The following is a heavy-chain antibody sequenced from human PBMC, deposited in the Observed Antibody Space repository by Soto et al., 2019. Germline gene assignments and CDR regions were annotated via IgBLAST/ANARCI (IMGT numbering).Heavy chain of an antibody. CDR1: GGSFSGYY. J-gene: IGHJ4*02. CDR3: ARDRRRNYYGSGSYYCLDY. Sequence: QVQLQQWGAGLLKPSETLSLTCAVYGGSFSGYYWSWIRQPPGKGLEWIGEINHSGSTNYNPSLKSRVTISVDTSKNQFSLKLSSVTAADTAVYYCARDRRRNYYGSGSYYCLDYWGQGTLVTVSS. CDR2: INHSGST. D-gene: IGHD3-10*01. V-gene: IGHV4-34*01.